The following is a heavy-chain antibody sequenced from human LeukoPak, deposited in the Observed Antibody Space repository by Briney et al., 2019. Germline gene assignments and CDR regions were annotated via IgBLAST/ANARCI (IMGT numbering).Heavy chain of an antibody. CDR1: GYTFTSYG. Sequence: ASVKVSCKASGYTFTSYGISGVRQAPGQGLEWMGWISAYNGNTNYAQKLQGRVTTTTDTSTSTAYMELSSLRSEDTAVYYCASTRTDILTGYPPTPTFDYWGQGTLVTVSS. D-gene: IGHD3-9*01. CDR2: ISAYNGNT. J-gene: IGHJ4*02. V-gene: IGHV1-18*01. CDR3: ASTRTDILTGYPPTPTFDY.